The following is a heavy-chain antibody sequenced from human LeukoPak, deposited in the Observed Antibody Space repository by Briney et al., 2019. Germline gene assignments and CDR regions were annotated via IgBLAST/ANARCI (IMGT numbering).Heavy chain of an antibody. Sequence: GGSLRLSCAASGFTFSHYAMHWVRQAPGKGLEYVSAITSDGDSTYYANSVKGRFTISRDNSKNTLYLQMGSLRAEDMAVYYCAREWGDGYNPAPQGYWGQGTLVTVSS. J-gene: IGHJ4*02. CDR3: AREWGDGYNPAPQGY. D-gene: IGHD5-24*01. CDR2: ITSDGDST. V-gene: IGHV3-64*01. CDR1: GFTFSHYA.